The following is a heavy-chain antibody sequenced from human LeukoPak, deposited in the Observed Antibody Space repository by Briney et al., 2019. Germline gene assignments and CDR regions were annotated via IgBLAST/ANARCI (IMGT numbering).Heavy chain of an antibody. D-gene: IGHD4-17*01. CDR2: IYYSGST. J-gene: IGHJ4*02. CDR1: GGSISSSSYY. V-gene: IGHV4-39*01. CDR3: ARGLDYGDYVGY. Sequence: KPSETLSLTCTVSGGSISSSSYYWGWIRQPPGKGLEWIGSIYYSGSTYYNPSLKSRVTMSVDTSKNQFSLKLSSVTAADTAVYYCARGLDYGDYVGYWGQGTLVTVSS.